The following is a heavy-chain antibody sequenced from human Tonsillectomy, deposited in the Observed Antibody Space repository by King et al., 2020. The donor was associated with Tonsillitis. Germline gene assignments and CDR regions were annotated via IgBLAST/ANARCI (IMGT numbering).Heavy chain of an antibody. Sequence: VQLVESGAEVKKPGASVKVSCRASGYSFTTYYMHWVRQAPGQGLEWMGIFNPSGGSTNYAQKFQGRVTMTRDTSTNTVYMELSSLRTEDTAVYSCAIHITMVRGVIIPTGGIDYWGHGTLVTVSS. CDR3: AIHITMVRGVIIPTGGIDY. CDR1: GYSFTTYY. D-gene: IGHD3-10*01. J-gene: IGHJ4*01. V-gene: IGHV1-46*01. CDR2: FNPSGGST.